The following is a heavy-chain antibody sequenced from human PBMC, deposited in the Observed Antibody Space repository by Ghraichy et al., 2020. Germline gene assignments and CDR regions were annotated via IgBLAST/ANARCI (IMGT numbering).Heavy chain of an antibody. V-gene: IGHV3-23*01. Sequence: GGSLRLSCAASGFTFSSYAMNWVRQAPGKGLEWVSRISGSGGTTYYADSVKGRFTISRGNSKNTLHLQMNSLRAEDTAVYYCAKAWGYCSGGICPEYNWFDPWGQGTLVTVSS. D-gene: IGHD2-15*01. J-gene: IGHJ5*02. CDR1: GFTFSSYA. CDR2: ISGSGGTT. CDR3: AKAWGYCSGGICPEYNWFDP.